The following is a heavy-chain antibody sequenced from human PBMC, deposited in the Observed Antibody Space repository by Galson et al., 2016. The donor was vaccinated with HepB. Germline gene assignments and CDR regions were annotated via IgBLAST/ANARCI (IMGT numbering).Heavy chain of an antibody. CDR3: SRHWGPYSSGALDL. J-gene: IGHJ3*01. D-gene: IGHD6-25*01. CDR1: GYSFTTYR. Sequence: SGAEVKKPGESLKISCKGSGYSFTTYRIGWVRQMPGKGLEWMGIIYPSDSDARYSPSFQGQVTISVDKSISTAYLQWSSLKASDTAMYYCSRHWGPYSSGALDLWGQGTMVTVSS. CDR2: IYPSDSDA. V-gene: IGHV5-51*01.